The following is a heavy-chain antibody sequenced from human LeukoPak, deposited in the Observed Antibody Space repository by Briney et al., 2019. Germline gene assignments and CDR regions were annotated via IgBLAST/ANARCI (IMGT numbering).Heavy chain of an antibody. CDR1: GSRFTSYW. CDR3: ARNSGDSSGNDAFDI. J-gene: IGHJ3*02. V-gene: IGHV5-51*01. Sequence: GASLKTSCKGSGSRFTSYWSGWVRPMPGKGLEWMGIIYPGDSDNRYSTSFQGQVTISADKSISTAYLQWSSLKASDTAMYYWARNSGDSSGNDAFDIWGQGTMVTVSS. D-gene: IGHD3-22*01. CDR2: IYPGDSDN.